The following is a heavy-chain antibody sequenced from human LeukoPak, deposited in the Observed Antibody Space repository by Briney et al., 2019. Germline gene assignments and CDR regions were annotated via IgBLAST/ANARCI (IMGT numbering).Heavy chain of an antibody. D-gene: IGHD6-19*01. CDR1: GFTFSSYA. J-gene: IGHJ5*02. Sequence: GGSLRLSCAASGFTFSSYAMSWVRQAPGKGLEWVSAISGSGGSTYYADSVKGRFTISRDNSKNTLYLQMNSLRAEDTAVYYCAREREPRYSSGWYAVVRPGANWFDPWGQGTLVTVSS. CDR3: AREREPRYSSGWYAVVRPGANWFDP. CDR2: ISGSGGST. V-gene: IGHV3-23*01.